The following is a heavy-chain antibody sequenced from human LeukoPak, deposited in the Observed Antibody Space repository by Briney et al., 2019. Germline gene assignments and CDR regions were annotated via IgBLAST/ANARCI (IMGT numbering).Heavy chain of an antibody. CDR3: AKDYYDSSGYYNDAFDM. CDR2: IWSDGSNK. J-gene: IGHJ3*02. V-gene: IGHV3-33*06. CDR1: GFTFSSYA. Sequence: GTSLRLSCAASGFTFSSYAMHWVRQAPGKGLEWVAVIWSDGSNKYYAESVKGRFTISRDNSKNTLYLQMNSLRAEDTAVYYCAKDYYDSSGYYNDAFDMWGQGTMVTVSS. D-gene: IGHD3-22*01.